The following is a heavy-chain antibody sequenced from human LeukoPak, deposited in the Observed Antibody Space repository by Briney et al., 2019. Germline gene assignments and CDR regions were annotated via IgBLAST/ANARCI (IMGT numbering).Heavy chain of an antibody. CDR2: ISAYNGNT. J-gene: IGHJ6*03. CDR3: ARVWHCGSTSCYPGLGLGYYMDV. Sequence: ASVKVSCKASGYTFTSYGISWVRQAPGQGLEWMGWISAYNGNTNYAQKLQGRVTMTTDTSASTAYMELRSLRSDDTAVYYCARVWHCGSTSCYPGLGLGYYMDVWGKGTTVTVSS. CDR1: GYTFTSYG. D-gene: IGHD2-2*01. V-gene: IGHV1-18*01.